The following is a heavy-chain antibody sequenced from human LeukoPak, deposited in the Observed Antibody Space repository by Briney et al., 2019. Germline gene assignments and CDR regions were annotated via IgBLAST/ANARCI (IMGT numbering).Heavy chain of an antibody. J-gene: IGHJ5*02. D-gene: IGHD6-13*01. CDR1: GGSISSGSYY. V-gene: IGHV4-39*01. Sequence: PSETLSLTCTVSGGSISSGSYYWGWIRQPPGKGLEWIGSIYYSGNTYYNPSLKSRVTIYEDTSKNQFYLKLSSVTAADTAVYYCARHGHSGSSWLNWFDPWGQGTLVTVSS. CDR2: IYYSGNT. CDR3: ARHGHSGSSWLNWFDP.